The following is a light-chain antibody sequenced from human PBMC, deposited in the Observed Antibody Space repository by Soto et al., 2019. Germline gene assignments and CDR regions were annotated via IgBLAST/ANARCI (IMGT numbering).Light chain of an antibody. CDR2: EVS. Sequence: QSALTQPASVSGSPGQSITISCTGTSSDIGAYNFVSWYQQHPGKAPKLMIFEVSNRPSGLSNRFSGSKSGNTASLTISGLQPEDEADYYCSSHTTSNTVVFGGGTKLTFL. J-gene: IGLJ2*01. CDR1: SSDIGAYNF. CDR3: SSHTTSNTVV. V-gene: IGLV2-14*01.